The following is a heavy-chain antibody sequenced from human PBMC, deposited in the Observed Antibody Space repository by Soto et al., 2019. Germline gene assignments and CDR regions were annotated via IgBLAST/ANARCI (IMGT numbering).Heavy chain of an antibody. CDR1: GGTFSSYA. CDR3: ARDLYSSSWYGSYYYYGMDV. CDR2: IIPIFGTA. J-gene: IGHJ6*02. D-gene: IGHD6-13*01. Sequence: QVQLVQSGAEVKKPGSSVKVSCKASGGTFSSYAISWVRQAPGQGLEWMGGIIPIFGTANYAQKFQGRVTITADESTSKAYMELSSLRSEDTAVYYCARDLYSSSWYGSYYYYGMDVWGQGTTVTVSS. V-gene: IGHV1-69*01.